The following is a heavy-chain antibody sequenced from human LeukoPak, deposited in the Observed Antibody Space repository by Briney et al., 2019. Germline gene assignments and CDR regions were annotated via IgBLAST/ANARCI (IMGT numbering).Heavy chain of an antibody. V-gene: IGHV4-38-2*02. CDR2: IYHSGST. J-gene: IGHJ4*02. CDR1: GDSISSGYY. Sequence: PSETLSLTCNVSGDSISSGYYWAWIRQSPGKGLEWIGSIYHSGSTYYNPSLKSRVTMSVDTSKKQFSLNLSSVTAADTAVYYCATTPREYSSTWYYFDYWGQGILVTVSS. CDR3: ATTPREYSSTWYYFDY. D-gene: IGHD6-13*01.